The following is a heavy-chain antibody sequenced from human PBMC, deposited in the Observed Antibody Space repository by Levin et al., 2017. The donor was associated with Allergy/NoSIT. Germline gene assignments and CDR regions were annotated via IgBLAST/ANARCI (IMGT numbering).Heavy chain of an antibody. CDR1: GDSVSSVSYY. D-gene: IGHD2-8*01. Sequence: PSETLSLTCTVSGDSVSSVSYYWSWLRPPPGKGLEWIGYIYFSGSTHYNPSLKSRVIISVDTSKNQFSLKLSSVTAADTAVYYCARDHKGYCSEGACYVDSWGQGTLVTVSS. CDR2: IYFSGST. V-gene: IGHV4-61*01. CDR3: ARDHKGYCSEGACYVDS. J-gene: IGHJ4*02.